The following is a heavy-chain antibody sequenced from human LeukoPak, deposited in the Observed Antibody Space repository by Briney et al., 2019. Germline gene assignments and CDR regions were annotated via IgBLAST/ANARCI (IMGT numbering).Heavy chain of an antibody. CDR3: AIGNLVGATGYFDF. V-gene: IGHV1-18*01. CDR1: GYTFTSYG. CDR2: INAGNGNT. Sequence: ASVKVSCKASGYTFTSYGISWVRQAPGQGLEWMGWINAGNGNTKYSQKFQGRVTITRDTSASTAYMELSRLRSDDTAVYYCAIGNLVGATGYFDFWGQGTLVTVSS. J-gene: IGHJ4*02. D-gene: IGHD1-26*01.